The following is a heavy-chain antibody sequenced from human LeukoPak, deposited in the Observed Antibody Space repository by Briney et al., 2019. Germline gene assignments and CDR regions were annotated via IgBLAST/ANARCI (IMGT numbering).Heavy chain of an antibody. CDR3: AREVIGGYSYGSDY. V-gene: IGHV1-2*02. CDR1: GYTFTGYY. Sequence: ASVKVSCKASGYTFTGYYMHWVRQGPGQGLEWMGWINPNSGGTNYAQKFQGRVTMIRDTSISTAYMELSRLRSDDTAVYYCAREVIGGYSYGSDYWGQGTLVTVSS. J-gene: IGHJ4*02. CDR2: INPNSGGT. D-gene: IGHD5-18*01.